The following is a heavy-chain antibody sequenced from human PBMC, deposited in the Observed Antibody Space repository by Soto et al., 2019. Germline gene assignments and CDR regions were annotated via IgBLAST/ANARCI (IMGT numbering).Heavy chain of an antibody. J-gene: IGHJ4*02. CDR3: AGSSDDGRDN. CDR1: GFSLSDNS. Sequence: EVQLVESGGGLVKPGGSLRLSCAASGFSLSDNSRNWIRQAPGKGLEWVASISSSSSFIHYAESMKGRFTISRDNAKNSLYLQMNSLSAEDTAVYYCAGSSDDGRDNWGQGTLVTVSS. CDR2: ISSSSSFI. D-gene: IGHD1-26*01. V-gene: IGHV3-21*01.